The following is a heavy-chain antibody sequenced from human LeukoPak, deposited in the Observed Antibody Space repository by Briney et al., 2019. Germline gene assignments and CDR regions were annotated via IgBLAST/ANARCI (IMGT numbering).Heavy chain of an antibody. CDR2: INHSGST. J-gene: IGHJ4*02. CDR3: ARLGGDIVVVPAATIDY. CDR1: GGSFSGYY. Sequence: SETLSLTCAVYGGSFSGYYWSWIRQPPGKGLEWIGEINHSGSTNYNPSLKSRVTISVDTSKNQFSLKLSSVTAADTAVYYCARLGGDIVVVPAATIDYWGQGTLVTVSS. D-gene: IGHD2-2*01. V-gene: IGHV4-34*01.